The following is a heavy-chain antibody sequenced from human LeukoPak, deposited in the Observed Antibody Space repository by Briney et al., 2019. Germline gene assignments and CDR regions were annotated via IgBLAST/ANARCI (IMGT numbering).Heavy chain of an antibody. V-gene: IGHV3-21*01. CDR2: ISSSSSYI. J-gene: IGHJ4*02. Sequence: PGGSLGLSCAASGFTFSSYSMNWVRQAPGKGLEWVSSISSSSSYIYYADSEKGRFTISRDNAKNSLYLQMNSLRAEDTAVYYCARVPSGHYGSGSYYDYWGQGTLVTVSS. D-gene: IGHD3-10*01. CDR1: GFTFSSYS. CDR3: ARVPSGHYGSGSYYDY.